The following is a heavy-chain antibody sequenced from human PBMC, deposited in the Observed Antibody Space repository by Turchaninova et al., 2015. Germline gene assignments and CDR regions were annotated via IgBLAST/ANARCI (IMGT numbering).Heavy chain of an antibody. V-gene: IGHV4-34*01. CDR2: INHRGSA. CDR3: ARGGVDDFWSGSHSTIDY. Sequence: QVHLQQWGAGLLKPSETLSLTCAVYGGSFSGYYWSWFRQPPGKGLAWIGEINHRGSANSNPSLRSRVTWAVDTSKNQFSLRLSSVPAADTAVYYCARGGVDDFWSGSHSTIDYWGQGTLVTVSS. D-gene: IGHD3-3*01. J-gene: IGHJ4*02. CDR1: GGSFSGYY.